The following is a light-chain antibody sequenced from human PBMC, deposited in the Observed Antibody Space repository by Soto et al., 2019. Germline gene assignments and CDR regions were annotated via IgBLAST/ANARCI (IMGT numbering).Light chain of an antibody. CDR3: YQYGSTPPT. CDR2: GAS. V-gene: IGKV3-20*01. Sequence: EIVLTQSPGTLSLSPGARATLSCRASQSVSSSYVAWYQQKPGQPPRLLIYGASTRATGIPDRVSGSGSGTDFTLTISRLEPEDFVVFYCYQYGSTPPTFGQGTKVDIK. J-gene: IGKJ1*01. CDR1: QSVSSSY.